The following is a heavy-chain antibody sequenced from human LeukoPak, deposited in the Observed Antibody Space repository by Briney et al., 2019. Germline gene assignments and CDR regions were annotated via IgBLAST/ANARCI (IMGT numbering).Heavy chain of an antibody. Sequence: SQTLSLTCTVSGGSISSGSYYWSWIRQPAGKRLEWIGRIYTTGSTNYNPSLKSRVTISLDTSKNQFSLKLSSVTAADTAVYYCARGEFYSGTYYYYGIDVWGQGTTVTVSS. V-gene: IGHV4-61*02. J-gene: IGHJ6*02. CDR1: GGSISSGSYY. CDR2: IYTTGST. D-gene: IGHD3-10*01. CDR3: ARGEFYSGTYYYYGIDV.